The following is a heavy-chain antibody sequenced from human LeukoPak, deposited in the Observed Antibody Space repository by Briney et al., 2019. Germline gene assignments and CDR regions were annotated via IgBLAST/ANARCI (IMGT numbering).Heavy chain of an antibody. J-gene: IGHJ4*02. V-gene: IGHV4-4*02. Sequence: SETLSLTCAVSGGSISSRNWWIWVRQPPGKGLEWIGEIYHRGSTNYNPSLKSRVTISVDTSKNQFSLKLSSVTAADTAVYYCASVCSSTSCYDYWGQGTLVTVSS. CDR2: IYHRGST. D-gene: IGHD2-2*01. CDR1: GGSISSRNW. CDR3: ASVCSSTSCYDY.